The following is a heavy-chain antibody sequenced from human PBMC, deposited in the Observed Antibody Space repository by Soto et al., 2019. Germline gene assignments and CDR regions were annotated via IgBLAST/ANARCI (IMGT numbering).Heavy chain of an antibody. CDR2: INPNSGGT. CDR1: GYTFTGYY. CDR3: ARGPIVGATRYYYYGMDV. D-gene: IGHD1-26*01. V-gene: IGHV1-2*02. Sequence: QVQLVQSGAEVKKPGASVKVSCKASGYTFTGYYMHWVRQAPGQGLEWMGWINPNSGGTNYAQKFQGRVTMTRDTSISTAYMEPSRLRSDDTAVYYCARGPIVGATRYYYYGMDVWGQGTTVTVSS. J-gene: IGHJ6*02.